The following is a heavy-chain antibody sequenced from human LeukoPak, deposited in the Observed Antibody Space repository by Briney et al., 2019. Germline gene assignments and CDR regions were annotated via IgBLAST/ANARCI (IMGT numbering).Heavy chain of an antibody. CDR3: ARQGLIVVVPAASSFDY. V-gene: IGHV4-39*01. D-gene: IGHD2-2*01. CDR2: IYYSGST. J-gene: IGHJ4*02. CDR1: GGSISSSSYY. Sequence: SSETLSLTCTVSGGSISSSSYYWGWIRQPPGKGLEWIGSIYYSGSTYYNPSLKSRVTISVDTSKNQFSLKLSSVTAADAAVYYCARQGLIVVVPAASSFDYWGQGTLVTVSS.